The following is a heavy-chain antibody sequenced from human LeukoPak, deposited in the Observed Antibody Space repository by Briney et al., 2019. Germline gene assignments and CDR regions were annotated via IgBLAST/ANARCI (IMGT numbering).Heavy chain of an antibody. V-gene: IGHV1-69*01. CDR1: GGTFSSYA. CDR2: IIPIFGTA. J-gene: IGHJ4*02. CDR3: ARDRFGSTSCNYDY. Sequence: GASVKVSCKASGGTFSSYAISWVRQAPGQGLEWMGGIIPIFGTANYAQKFQGRVTITADESTSTAYMELSSLRSEDTAVYYRARDRFGSTSCNYDYWGQGTLVTVCS. D-gene: IGHD2-2*01.